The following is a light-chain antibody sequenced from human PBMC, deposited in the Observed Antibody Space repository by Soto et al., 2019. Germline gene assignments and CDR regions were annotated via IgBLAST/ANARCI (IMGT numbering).Light chain of an antibody. V-gene: IGKV3-15*01. Sequence: IVLTQSTGTLSLSPGERATLSCRASQSVSSSYLAWYQQRPGQAPKLLIYGASTRATGIPARFSGSGSGTHFTLTISSLQSEDFVVYYCQQYDKWPPITFGQGTRLEIK. CDR2: GAS. CDR3: QQYDKWPPIT. CDR1: QSVSSSY. J-gene: IGKJ5*01.